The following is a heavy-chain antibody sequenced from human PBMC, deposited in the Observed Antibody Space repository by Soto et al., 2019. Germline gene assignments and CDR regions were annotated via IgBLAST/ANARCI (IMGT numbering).Heavy chain of an antibody. J-gene: IGHJ5*02. CDR2: IYHSGST. CDR1: GASISSSSYY. Sequence: SETLSLTCTVSGASISSSSYYWGWIRQPPGKGLEWIGYIYHSGSTYYNPSLKSRVTISVDTSKNQFSLKLSSVTAADTAVYYCARTSPRGSGTWFDPWGQGTLVTVS. V-gene: IGHV4-30-4*08. CDR3: ARTSPRGSGTWFDP. D-gene: IGHD3-10*01.